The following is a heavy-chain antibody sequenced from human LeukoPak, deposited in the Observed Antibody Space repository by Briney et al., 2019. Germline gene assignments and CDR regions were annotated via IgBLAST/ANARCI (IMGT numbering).Heavy chain of an antibody. V-gene: IGHV4-38-2*02. CDR3: ARGEYSSFDP. CDR2: FFLKGST. D-gene: IGHD3-22*01. J-gene: IGHJ5*02. CDR1: GYSITSAYY. Sequence: SETLSLTCTVSGYSITSAYYWGWIRQPPGKGLEWIGSFFLKGSTYYNPSLKSRVTISVDTSKNQFSLKLNSVTAADTAVYYCARGEYSSFDPWGQGTLVTVSS.